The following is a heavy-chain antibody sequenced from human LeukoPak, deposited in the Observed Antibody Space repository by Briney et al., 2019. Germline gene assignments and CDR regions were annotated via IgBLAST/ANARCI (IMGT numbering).Heavy chain of an antibody. CDR3: ARDLDSTVVTPSFDY. Sequence: GGSLRLSCAASGFTFSRFNMNWLRQAPGKGLEWLSYISTTGTIYYAESVKGRFSISRDNAKNSLYLQMNSLRGEDTAVYYCARDLDSTVVTPSFDYWGQGTLVTVSS. CDR1: GFTFSRFN. D-gene: IGHD4-23*01. V-gene: IGHV3-48*01. CDR2: ISTTGTI. J-gene: IGHJ4*02.